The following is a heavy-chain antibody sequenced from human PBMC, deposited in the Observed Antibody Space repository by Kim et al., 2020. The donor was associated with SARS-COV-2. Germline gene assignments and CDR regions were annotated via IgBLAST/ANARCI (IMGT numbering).Heavy chain of an antibody. J-gene: IGHJ5*02. V-gene: IGHV4-59*01. Sequence: SETLSLTCTVSGGSITTNYWSWIRQPPGKGLEWIGFIKYSGTTNYNPSLKSRVTISVDTSKTQFSLRLSSVTAADTAVYYCARGLGTHNWFDPWGQGALVTVSS. CDR3: ARGLGTHNWFDP. CDR2: IKYSGTT. D-gene: IGHD3-9*01. CDR1: GGSITTNY.